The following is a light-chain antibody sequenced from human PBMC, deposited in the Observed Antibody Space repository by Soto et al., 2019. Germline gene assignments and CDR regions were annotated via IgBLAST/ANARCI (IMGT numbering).Light chain of an antibody. CDR2: ATS. CDR3: QQYGDSPFT. J-gene: IGKJ4*01. V-gene: IGKV3-15*01. CDR1: QSVGNN. Sequence: EIVVTQSPATLSVSPGERATLSCRASQSVGNNFAWYQQKPGQAPRLLIFATSTRATGVPARFSGSGSGTEFTLIISSLQAEDVAVYYCQQYGDSPFTFGGGAKVEIE.